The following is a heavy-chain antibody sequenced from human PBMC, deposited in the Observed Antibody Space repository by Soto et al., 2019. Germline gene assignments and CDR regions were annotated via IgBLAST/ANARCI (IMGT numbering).Heavy chain of an antibody. CDR3: ARAGIAAAGAWYFDL. CDR1: GGSISSYY. Sequence: QVQLQESGPGLVKPSETLSLTCTVSGGSISSYYWSWIRQPPGKGLEWIGYIYYSGSTNYNPSLKSRVTISVDTSKNQCSLKLSSVTAADTAVYYCARAGIAAAGAWYFDLWGRGTLVTVSS. CDR2: IYYSGST. J-gene: IGHJ2*01. D-gene: IGHD6-13*01. V-gene: IGHV4-59*01.